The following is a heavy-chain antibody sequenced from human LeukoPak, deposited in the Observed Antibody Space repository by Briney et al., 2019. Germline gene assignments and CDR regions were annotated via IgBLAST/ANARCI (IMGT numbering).Heavy chain of an antibody. CDR2: ISGSGGST. V-gene: IGHV3-23*01. CDR3: ARKIGFSSSWYYGRHYSDY. Sequence: PGGSLRLSCAASGFTFSSYAMSWVRQAPGKGLEWVSAISGSGGSTYYADSVKGRFTISRDNSKNTLYLQMNSLRAEDTAVYYCARKIGFSSSWYYGRHYSDYWGQGTLVTVSS. J-gene: IGHJ4*02. CDR1: GFTFSSYA. D-gene: IGHD6-13*01.